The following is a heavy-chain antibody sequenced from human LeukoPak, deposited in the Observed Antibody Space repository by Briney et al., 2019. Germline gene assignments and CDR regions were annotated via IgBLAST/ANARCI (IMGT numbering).Heavy chain of an antibody. Sequence: GASVKVSCKASGYTFTSYAMHWVRQAPGQRLEWMGWINAGNGNTKYSQKFQGRVTITADKSTSTAYMELSSLRSEDTAVYYCARGLTYGYFDLWGRGTLVTVSS. CDR2: INAGNGNT. J-gene: IGHJ2*01. CDR1: GYTFTSYA. D-gene: IGHD2/OR15-2a*01. V-gene: IGHV1-3*01. CDR3: ARGLTYGYFDL.